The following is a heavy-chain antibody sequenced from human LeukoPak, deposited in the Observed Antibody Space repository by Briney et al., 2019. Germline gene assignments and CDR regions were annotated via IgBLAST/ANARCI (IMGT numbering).Heavy chain of an antibody. V-gene: IGHV4-59*08. CDR3: ARLVAANYFDY. J-gene: IGHJ4*02. CDR2: IYYSGST. D-gene: IGHD5-12*01. CDR1: GGSMRNYY. Sequence: SETLSLTCTVSGGSMRNYYWSWIRQPPGKGLEWIGYIYYSGSTKYNPSLQSRVTISVATSKNQFSLKLSSVTAADTAVYYCARLVAANYFDYWGQGTLVTVPS.